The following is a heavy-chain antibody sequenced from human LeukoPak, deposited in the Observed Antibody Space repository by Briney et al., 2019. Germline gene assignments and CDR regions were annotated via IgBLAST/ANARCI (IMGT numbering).Heavy chain of an antibody. D-gene: IGHD3-9*01. J-gene: IGHJ4*02. CDR2: ISSDGVTK. V-gene: IGHV3-48*03. CDR3: ARDSSDILTGLTPFDY. CDR1: GFTFSSYE. Sequence: PGGSLRLSCAASGFTFSSYEMNWVRQAPGKGLEWVSYISSDGVTKYYADSVKGRFTISRDNAKKSLYLQMSSLRAEDTAVYYCARDSSDILTGLTPFDYWGQGTLVTVSS.